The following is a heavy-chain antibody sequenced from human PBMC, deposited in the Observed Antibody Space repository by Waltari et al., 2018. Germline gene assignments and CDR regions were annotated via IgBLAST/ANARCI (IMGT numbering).Heavy chain of an antibody. V-gene: IGHV1-69*04. Sequence: QVQLVQSGAEVKKPGSSVKVSCKASGGTFSSYAISWVRQAPGQGLEWMGRIIPILGIANNAQKFQGRVTITADKSTSTAYMELSSLRSEDTAVYYCAREIADIVVVPAARAGWFDPWGQGTLVTVSS. J-gene: IGHJ5*02. CDR2: IIPILGIA. CDR1: GGTFSSYA. D-gene: IGHD2-2*01. CDR3: AREIADIVVVPAARAGWFDP.